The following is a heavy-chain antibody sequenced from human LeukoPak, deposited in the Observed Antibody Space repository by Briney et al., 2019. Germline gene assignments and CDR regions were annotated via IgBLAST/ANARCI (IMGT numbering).Heavy chain of an antibody. Sequence: GGSLRLSCAASGFTFSSYSMNWVRQAPGKGLEWVSSISSSSSYIYYADSVKGRFTISRDNAKNSLYLQMNSLRAEDTAVYYCARGHWYYYDSSGYYFDRFDPWGQGTLVTVSS. D-gene: IGHD3-22*01. CDR2: ISSSSSYI. CDR1: GFTFSSYS. V-gene: IGHV3-21*01. CDR3: ARGHWYYYDSSGYYFDRFDP. J-gene: IGHJ5*02.